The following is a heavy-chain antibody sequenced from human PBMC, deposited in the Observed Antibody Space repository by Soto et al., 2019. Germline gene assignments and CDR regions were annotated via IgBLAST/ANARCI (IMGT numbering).Heavy chain of an antibody. CDR2: IYYSGST. J-gene: IGHJ6*02. Sequence: QVQLQESGPGLVKPSQTLSLTCTVSGGSISSGGYYWSWIRQHPGKGLEWIGYIYYSGSTYYNPSLKSRVTISVATSKIQSALKVSSVTAADTAVYYCARAIGIAAAGTSTYGMDVGGRGAKVTVSS. CDR3: ARAIGIAAAGTSTYGMDV. CDR1: GGSISSGGYY. D-gene: IGHD6-13*01. V-gene: IGHV4-31*03.